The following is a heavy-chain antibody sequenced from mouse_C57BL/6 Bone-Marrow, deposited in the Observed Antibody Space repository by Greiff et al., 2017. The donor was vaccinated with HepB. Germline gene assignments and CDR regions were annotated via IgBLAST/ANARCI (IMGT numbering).Heavy chain of an antibody. J-gene: IGHJ2*01. CDR2: IDPNSGGT. D-gene: IGHD2-5*01. CDR1: GYTFTSYW. V-gene: IGHV1-72*01. CDR3: ARPYYSNWDY. Sequence: QVQLKQPGAELVKPGASVKLSCKASGYTFTSYWMHWVKQRPGRGLEWIGRIDPNSGGTKYNEKFKSKATLTVDKPSSTAYMQLSSLTSEDSAVYYCARPYYSNWDYWGQGTTLIVSS.